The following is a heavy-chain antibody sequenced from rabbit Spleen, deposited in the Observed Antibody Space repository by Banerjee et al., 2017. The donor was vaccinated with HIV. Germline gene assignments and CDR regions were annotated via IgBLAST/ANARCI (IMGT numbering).Heavy chain of an antibody. CDR3: ARDTSTSFSSYGMAL. Sequence: QSLEESGGDLVKPGASLTLTCTASGFSLTSSDYMCWVRQAPGKGLEWIACIYAGSSGFTYHASWAKGRFTISKTSSTTVTLQMTSLTAADTATYFCARDTSTSFSSYGMALWGPGTLVTVS. D-gene: IGHD1-1*01. V-gene: IGHV1S40*01. CDR2: IYAGSSGFT. CDR1: GFSLTSSDY. J-gene: IGHJ6*01.